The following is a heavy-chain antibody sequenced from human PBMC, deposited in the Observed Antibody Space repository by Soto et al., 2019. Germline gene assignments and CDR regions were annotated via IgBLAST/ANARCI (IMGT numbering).Heavy chain of an antibody. CDR2: FNTYNGNT. J-gene: IGHJ4*02. D-gene: IGHD5-18*01. Sequence: QVQLVQSGAEVKKPGASVKVSCKASGYTFSSYGITWVRQAPGQRLEWMGWFNTYNGNTNYAQKLQGRVTMTTDTSTSTAYMELRSLRSDDTAVYYCARERGGYSYGKYWGQGALVTVSS. CDR1: GYTFSSYG. CDR3: ARERGGYSYGKY. V-gene: IGHV1-18*01.